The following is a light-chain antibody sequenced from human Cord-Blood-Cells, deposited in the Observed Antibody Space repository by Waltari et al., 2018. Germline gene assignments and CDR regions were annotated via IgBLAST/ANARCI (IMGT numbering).Light chain of an antibody. J-gene: IGLJ1*01. CDR2: DVS. V-gene: IGLV2-11*01. Sequence: QSALTQPRSVSGSPGQSVTISCTGTSSDVGGYNYVSWYQQHPGKAPKLMIYDVSQRPSGVPDRFSGSKSGNTASLTISVLQAEDEADYYCCSYAGSYSYVFGTGTKVTVL. CDR3: CSYAGSYSYV. CDR1: SSDVGGYNY.